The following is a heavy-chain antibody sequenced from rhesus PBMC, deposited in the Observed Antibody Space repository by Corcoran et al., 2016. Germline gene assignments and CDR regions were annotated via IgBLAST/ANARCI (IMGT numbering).Heavy chain of an antibody. CDR1: GGSISGYY. CDR2: IGGRSGST. Sequence: QVQLQESGPGLVKPSETLSPPCPAPGGSISGYYWNWLRQPPGQGRAGIGYIGGRSGSTYYNPSLKSRVTISTDTSKNHFSLKLSSVTAADTAVYYCARNTHSGSWSLFSLDVWGRGVLVTVSS. D-gene: IGHD6-25*01. J-gene: IGHJ5-2*02. CDR3: ARNTHSGSWSLFSLDV. V-gene: IGHV4-165*02.